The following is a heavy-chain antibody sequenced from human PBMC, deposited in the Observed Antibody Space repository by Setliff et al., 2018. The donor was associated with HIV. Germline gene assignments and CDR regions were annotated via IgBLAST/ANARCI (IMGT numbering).Heavy chain of an antibody. CDR3: ARGTYYNGGHLPLDS. CDR2: IYYSGSA. Sequence: SETLSLTCSVSGGSISRHNWSWIRQPPGTGLEWVGYIYYSGSAYYSPSLKSRISISIDASKNQFSLNVTSVTAADTAVYYCARGTYYNGGHLPLDSWGQGALVTVSS. D-gene: IGHD2-8*01. V-gene: IGHV4-59*11. J-gene: IGHJ4*02. CDR1: GGSISRHN.